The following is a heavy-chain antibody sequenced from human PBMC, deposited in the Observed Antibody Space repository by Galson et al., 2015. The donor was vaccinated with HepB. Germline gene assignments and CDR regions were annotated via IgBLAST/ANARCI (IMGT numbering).Heavy chain of an antibody. D-gene: IGHD1-26*01. CDR2: IYSGGST. CDR3: ASGGSYWVGVSAFDI. V-gene: IGHV3-53*01. Sequence: SLRLSCAASGFTVSSNYMSWVRQAPGKGLEWVSVIYSGGSTYYADSVKGRFTISRDNSKNTLYLQMNSLRAEDTAVYYCASGGSYWVGVSAFDIWGQGTMVTVSS. CDR1: GFTVSSNY. J-gene: IGHJ3*02.